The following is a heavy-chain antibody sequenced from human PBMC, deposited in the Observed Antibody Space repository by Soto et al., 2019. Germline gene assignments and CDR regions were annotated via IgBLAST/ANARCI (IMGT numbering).Heavy chain of an antibody. D-gene: IGHD5-12*01. CDR3: AKTRLYDNNDYHRDGFDV. Sequence: GSLRLSCAASGFRFWTYSMSWVRQAPGKGLEWVSGISGDGSATSYADSLKGRFTVSRDNSKDTLFLQMNTLRVEDTAVYYCAKTRLYDNNDYHRDGFDVWGPGTAVTVS. CDR2: ISGDGSAT. V-gene: IGHV3-23*01. J-gene: IGHJ3*01. CDR1: GFRFWTYS.